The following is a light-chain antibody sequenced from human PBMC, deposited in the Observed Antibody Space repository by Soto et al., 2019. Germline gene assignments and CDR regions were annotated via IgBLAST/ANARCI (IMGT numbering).Light chain of an antibody. CDR3: QPYYNTACT. Sequence: EVVMTQSPSTTSVSTGEGVTVSCRASRGIGDTLACYQPKPGQTPRLLIYDTSTMHTGLPAKLSRSRSGPEYTLTLNSRDYEDFSIYYCQPYYNTACTYGGGDQVESK. CDR2: DTS. J-gene: IGKJ4*01. V-gene: IGKV3-15*01. CDR1: RGIGDT.